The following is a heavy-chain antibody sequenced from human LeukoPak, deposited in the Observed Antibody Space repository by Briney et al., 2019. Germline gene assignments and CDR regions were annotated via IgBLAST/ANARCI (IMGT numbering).Heavy chain of an antibody. CDR2: ISYDGSNK. CDR3: ARDSPGSGWYGDYFDY. J-gene: IGHJ4*02. Sequence: PGGSLRLSCAASGFTFSSYAMHWVRQAPGKGLEWVAVISYDGSNKYYADSVKGRFTISRDNAKNSLYLQMNSLRVEDTAVYYCARDSPGSGWYGDYFDYWGQGTLVTVSS. V-gene: IGHV3-30-3*01. CDR1: GFTFSSYA. D-gene: IGHD6-19*01.